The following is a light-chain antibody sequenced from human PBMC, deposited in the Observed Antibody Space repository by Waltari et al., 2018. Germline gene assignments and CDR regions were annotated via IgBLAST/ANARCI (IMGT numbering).Light chain of an antibody. Sequence: QSVLTQPPSASGTPGQRVTISCSGSSSDIGSKYVYWYQQLPGTAPKLLIYRNTPRPSGTPDRVSPSKSGTSASLAISGLRSEDEADYYCAARDDSLSAPVFFGGGTKLTVL. CDR3: AARDDSLSAPVF. J-gene: IGLJ2*01. CDR1: SSDIGSKY. CDR2: RNT. V-gene: IGLV1-47*01.